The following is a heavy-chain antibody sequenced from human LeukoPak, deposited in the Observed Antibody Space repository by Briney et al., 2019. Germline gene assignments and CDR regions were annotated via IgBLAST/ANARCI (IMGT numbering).Heavy chain of an antibody. CDR3: AKDIQLST. D-gene: IGHD5-24*01. J-gene: IGHJ3*01. CDR1: GFTFSVAA. CDR2: ISASGEST. Sequence: GGSLRLSCAASGFTFSVAAVTWVRQAPGKGLEWVSLISASGESTYYADSVKGRFTISRDNSKNTLSLQMNSLRVEDTAMYFCAKDIQLSTWGRGTMVTVSS. V-gene: IGHV3-23*01.